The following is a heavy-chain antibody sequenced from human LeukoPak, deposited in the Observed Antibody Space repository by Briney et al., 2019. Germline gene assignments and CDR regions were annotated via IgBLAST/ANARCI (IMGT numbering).Heavy chain of an antibody. D-gene: IGHD3-22*01. Sequence: PGESLKISCEASGYKFTTDYIGWVRQMPGKGLEWMGIIYPDDSETNYSPSFKGQVTMSVDKSITTAFLQWSSLKASDTAMYYCARQAYGSRFDAFDIWAKGQWSPSLQ. V-gene: IGHV5-51*01. CDR2: IYPDDSET. CDR1: GYKFTTDY. CDR3: ARQAYGSRFDAFDI. J-gene: IGHJ3*02.